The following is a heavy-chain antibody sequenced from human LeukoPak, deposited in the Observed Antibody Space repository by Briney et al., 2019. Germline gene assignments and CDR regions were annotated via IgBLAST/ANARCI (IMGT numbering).Heavy chain of an antibody. CDR1: GFSFSNDW. J-gene: IGHJ4*02. CDR2: IKTDGSET. V-gene: IGHV3-7*01. Sequence: GGSLRLSCAASGFSFSNDWLGWVRQAPGKGLACVANIKTDGSETYYVDSVKDRFTISRDNAKNSLFLQMNSLRAEDTAIYYCVSAIRGSPIDYSGQGTLVSVPS. D-gene: IGHD5-24*01. CDR3: VSAIRGSPIDY.